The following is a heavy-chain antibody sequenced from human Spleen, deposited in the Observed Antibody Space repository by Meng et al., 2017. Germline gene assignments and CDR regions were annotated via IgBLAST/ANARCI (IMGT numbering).Heavy chain of an antibody. Sequence: VEGVALGGSSVQLWWAVCPFCAASGFTVSCHWSHWVRQAPGNGLVWGPRIIPDGTCNTYVDSVKGRFTISRDNAKNMLYLQMNSLRAEDTAVYYCTNDRLNHWGQGTLVTVSS. CDR3: TNDRLNH. J-gene: IGHJ1*01. CDR1: GFTVSCHW. CDR2: IIPDGTCN. D-gene: IGHD3-16*01. V-gene: IGHV3-74*01.